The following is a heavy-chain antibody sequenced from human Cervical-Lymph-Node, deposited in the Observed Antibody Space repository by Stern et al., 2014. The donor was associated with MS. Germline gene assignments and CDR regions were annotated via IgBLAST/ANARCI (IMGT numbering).Heavy chain of an antibody. V-gene: IGHV4-59*01. CDR2: IYYSGST. CDR3: ARGWEPTGGPAFDY. J-gene: IGHJ4*02. Sequence: QLQLQESGPGLVKPSETLSLTCTVSGGSISSYYWSWIRQPPGKGLEWIGYIYYSGSTNYNPSLKSRVTISVDTSKNQFSLKLSSVTAADTAVYYCARGWEPTGGPAFDYWGQGTLVTVSS. D-gene: IGHD1-26*01. CDR1: GGSISSYY.